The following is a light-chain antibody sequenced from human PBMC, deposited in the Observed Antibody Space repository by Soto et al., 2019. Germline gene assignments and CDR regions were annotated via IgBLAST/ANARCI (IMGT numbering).Light chain of an antibody. CDR1: SGYSNYK. V-gene: IGLV9-49*01. CDR2: VGTGGIVG. Sequence: QSVLTQPPSASASLGSSVTLTCTLSSGYSNYKVDWYQQRPGKGPRFVMRVGTGGIVGSKGDGIPDRFSVLGSGLNRYLTIKNIQEKDESDYHCGADHGSGSNFVVFGGGTKLTVL. CDR3: GADHGSGSNFVV. J-gene: IGLJ2*01.